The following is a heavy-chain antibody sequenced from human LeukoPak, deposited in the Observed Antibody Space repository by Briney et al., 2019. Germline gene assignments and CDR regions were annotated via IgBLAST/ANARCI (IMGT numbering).Heavy chain of an antibody. CDR2: IIPILGIA. CDR1: GCTFSSYA. D-gene: IGHD6-19*01. J-gene: IGHJ4*02. Sequence: ASVKVSCKASGCTFSSYAISWVRQAPGQGLEWMGRIIPILGIANYAQKFQGRVTITADKSTSTAYMELSSLRSEDTAVYYCARTSNSSGWARFDYWGQGTLVTVSS. CDR3: ARTSNSSGWARFDY. V-gene: IGHV1-69*04.